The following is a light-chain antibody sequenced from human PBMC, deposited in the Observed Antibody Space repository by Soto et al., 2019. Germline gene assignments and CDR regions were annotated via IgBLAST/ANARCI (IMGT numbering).Light chain of an antibody. Sequence: IQLTQSPSTLSASIGDRVTITCRASQSISGWLAWYQQKPGKAPKLLISDVSSLESGVPSRFSGSGSGTEFTLTISSLQPDDLAVYYCQQYHDYWTFGPGTKVDIK. CDR3: QQYHDYWT. CDR1: QSISGW. CDR2: DVS. J-gene: IGKJ1*01. V-gene: IGKV1-5*01.